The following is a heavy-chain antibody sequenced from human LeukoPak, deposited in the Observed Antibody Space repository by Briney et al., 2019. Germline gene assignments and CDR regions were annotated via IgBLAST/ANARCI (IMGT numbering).Heavy chain of an antibody. CDR3: ARLNYYGSGSKHAEYYYYYYMDV. CDR2: IYTSGST. V-gene: IGHV4-61*02. D-gene: IGHD3-10*01. Sequence: SETLSLTCTVSGGSISSGSYYWSWIRQPAGKGLEWIGRIYTSGSTNYNPSLKSRVTISVDTSKNQFSLKLSSVTAADTAVYYCARLNYYGSGSKHAEYYYYYYMDVWGKGTTVTISS. J-gene: IGHJ6*03. CDR1: GGSISSGSYY.